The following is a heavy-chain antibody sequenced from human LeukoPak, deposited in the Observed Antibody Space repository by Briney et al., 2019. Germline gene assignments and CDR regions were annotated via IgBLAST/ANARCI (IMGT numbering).Heavy chain of an antibody. CDR1: GYNFATYW. V-gene: IGHV5-51*01. D-gene: IGHD2-15*01. J-gene: IGHJ3*01. CDR2: IYPVDSDT. CDR3: ARQYCSGGSCYGSAFDV. Sequence: GESLKISCKGSGYNFATYWIGWVRQMPGKGLEWMGIIYPVDSDTRYSPSFQGQVTISVDKSISTAYLQWSSLKASDTAMYYCARQYCSGGSCYGSAFDVWGQGTMVTVSS.